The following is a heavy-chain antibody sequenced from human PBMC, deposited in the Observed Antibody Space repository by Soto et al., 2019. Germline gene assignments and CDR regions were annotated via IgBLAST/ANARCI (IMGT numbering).Heavy chain of an antibody. V-gene: IGHV3-23*01. D-gene: IGHD6-13*01. CDR2: ISGSGGST. J-gene: IGHJ6*02. Sequence: GSLRLSCAASGFTFSSYAMSWVRQAPGKGLEWVSAISGSGGSTDYADSVKGRFTISRDNSKNTLYLQMNSLRAEDTAVYYCATSLSAAGTFPYYYYGMDVWGQGTTVTVSS. CDR3: ATSLSAAGTFPYYYYGMDV. CDR1: GFTFSSYA.